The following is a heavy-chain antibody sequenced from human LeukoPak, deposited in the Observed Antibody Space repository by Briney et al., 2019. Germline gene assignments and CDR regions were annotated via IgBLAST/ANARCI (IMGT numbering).Heavy chain of an antibody. CDR3: ARDYGLGSTPLLYYFDY. CDR1: GFSFGGYV. D-gene: IGHD2-2*01. V-gene: IGHV3-21*01. Sequence: PGGSLRLSCEASGFSFGGYVMNWVRQAPGKGLEWVSSISSSSSYIYYADSVKGRFTISRDNAKNSLYLQMNSLRAEDTAVYYCARDYGLGSTPLLYYFDYWGQGTLVTVSS. CDR2: ISSSSSYI. J-gene: IGHJ4*02.